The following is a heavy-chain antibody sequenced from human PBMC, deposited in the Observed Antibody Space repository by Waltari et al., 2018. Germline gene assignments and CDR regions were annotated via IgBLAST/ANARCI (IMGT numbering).Heavy chain of an antibody. Sequence: EVQLVESGGGLVQPGGSLRLSCAASGFIFSNHWMGWVRQTPGEGLGGVANIHPDGSGKKYVDSGKGRFTVSRDNAQNSLFLQMNSLRGVDTAVYYCGKFGSPGSFDNWGQGTLVAVSS. CDR3: GKFGSPGSFDN. CDR2: IHPDGSGK. J-gene: IGHJ5*02. D-gene: IGHD3-10*01. V-gene: IGHV3-7*01. CDR1: GFIFSNHW.